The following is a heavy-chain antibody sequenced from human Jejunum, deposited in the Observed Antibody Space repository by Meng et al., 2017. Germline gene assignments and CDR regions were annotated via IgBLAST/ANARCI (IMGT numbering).Heavy chain of an antibody. CDR1: GITFSTSG. Sequence: GGSLRLSCAASGITFSTSGMSWVRQAPGKGLEWVSSISREGADTYYADSVKGRFTISRDNSKNTLFLQMDRLRADDTAVYHCASSNGSWAHDYWGQGTLVTVSS. CDR2: ISREGADT. D-gene: IGHD2-15*01. V-gene: IGHV3-23*01. J-gene: IGHJ4*02. CDR3: ASSNGSWAHDY.